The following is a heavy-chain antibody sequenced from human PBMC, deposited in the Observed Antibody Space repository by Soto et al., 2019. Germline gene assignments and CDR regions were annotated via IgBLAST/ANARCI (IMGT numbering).Heavy chain of an antibody. CDR3: ARAYDFWSGYPERYFDL. CDR2: IYYSGST. J-gene: IGHJ2*01. V-gene: IGHV4-31*03. D-gene: IGHD3-3*01. CDR1: GGSISSGGYY. Sequence: QVQLQESGPGLVKPSQTLSLTCTVSGGSISSGGYYWSWIRQHPGKGLEWIGYIYYSGSTYYNPSLKGRVTISVDTSKNQFSLKLSSVTAADTAVYYCARAYDFWSGYPERYFDLWGRGTLVTVSS.